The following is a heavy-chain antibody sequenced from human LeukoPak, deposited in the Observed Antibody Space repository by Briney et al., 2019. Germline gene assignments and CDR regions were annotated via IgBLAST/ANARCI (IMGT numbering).Heavy chain of an antibody. CDR1: GFTFSSYV. CDR3: TKGRGSYSGSYFSSGDFDY. V-gene: IGHV3-23*01. D-gene: IGHD1-26*01. Sequence: GGSLRLSCAASGFTFSSYVMTWVRQTPGTGLEWVSAISGSGSTTYYADSVKDRFTISRDNSENTLYLQMSSLTAEDTAVYYCTKGRGSYSGSYFSSGDFDYWGQGTLVTVSS. CDR2: ISGSGSTT. J-gene: IGHJ4*02.